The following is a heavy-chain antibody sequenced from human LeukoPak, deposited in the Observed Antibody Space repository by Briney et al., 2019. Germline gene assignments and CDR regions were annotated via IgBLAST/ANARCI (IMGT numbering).Heavy chain of an antibody. CDR3: ASALIAVDGTSFDS. Sequence: ASVKVSCKTSGYTFTGYYMHWVRLAPGQGLEWMAWINPNSGGTNSAQKFQGRVTVTRDTSISTAYMELSSLRSDDTAVYYCASALIAVDGTSFDSWGQGTLVTVSS. D-gene: IGHD6-19*01. V-gene: IGHV1-2*02. CDR1: GYTFTGYY. J-gene: IGHJ4*02. CDR2: INPNSGGT.